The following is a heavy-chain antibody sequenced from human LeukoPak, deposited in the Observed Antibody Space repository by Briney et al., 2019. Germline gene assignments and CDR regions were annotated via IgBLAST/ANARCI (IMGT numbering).Heavy chain of an antibody. CDR1: GFTLSSSG. V-gene: IGHV3-33*01. Sequence: QPGRSLRLSCAASGFTLSSSGMHWVRQAPGKGLEWVAIIWYDGSNKYYADSVKGRFTISRDNSKNTLYLQMNSLRAEDTAVYYCARAGRFIVVGAFDIWGQGTMVTVSS. D-gene: IGHD2-15*01. CDR2: IWYDGSNK. CDR3: ARAGRFIVVGAFDI. J-gene: IGHJ3*02.